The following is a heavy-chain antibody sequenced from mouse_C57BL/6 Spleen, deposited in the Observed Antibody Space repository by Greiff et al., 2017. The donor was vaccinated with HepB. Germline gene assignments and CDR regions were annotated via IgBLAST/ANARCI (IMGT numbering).Heavy chain of an antibody. V-gene: IGHV1-80*01. J-gene: IGHJ3*01. CDR1: GYAFSSYW. D-gene: IGHD1-1*01. Sequence: QVQLKESGAELVKPGASVKISCKASGYAFSSYWMNWVKQRPGKGLEWIGQIYPGDGDTNYNGKFKGKATLTADKSSSTAYMQLSSLTSEDSAVYFCARSRDYGSSPAYWGQGTLVTVSA. CDR3: ARSRDYGSSPAY. CDR2: IYPGDGDT.